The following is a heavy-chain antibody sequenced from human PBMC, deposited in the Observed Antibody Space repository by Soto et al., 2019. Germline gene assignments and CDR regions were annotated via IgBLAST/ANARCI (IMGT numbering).Heavy chain of an antibody. Sequence: EVQLEESGGGLVQPGGSLRLSCAASGFTFSNYWMHWVRQGPGKGLVWVSRINGDGSSTNYADSVQGRFTISRDSAKNTVYLQMNSLRAEDTAMYYCARGLRGYSGKDVWGQGTTVTVSS. V-gene: IGHV3-74*01. CDR2: INGDGSST. CDR1: GFTFSNYW. CDR3: ARGLRGYSGKDV. D-gene: IGHD3-10*01. J-gene: IGHJ6*02.